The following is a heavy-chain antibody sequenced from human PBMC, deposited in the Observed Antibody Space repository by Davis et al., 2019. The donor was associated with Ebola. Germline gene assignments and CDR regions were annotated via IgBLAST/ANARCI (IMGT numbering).Heavy chain of an antibody. CDR1: GYTFTSYG. CDR3: AREQGTVTTSWFDP. V-gene: IGHV1-18*01. D-gene: IGHD4-17*01. CDR2: SSAYKGNT. Sequence: ASVKVSCKASGYTFTSYGISWVRQAPGQGLEWMGWSSAYKGNTNYAQKLQGRVTMTTDTSTSTAYMELRSLRSDDTAVYYCAREQGTVTTSWFDPWGQGTLVTVSS. J-gene: IGHJ5*02.